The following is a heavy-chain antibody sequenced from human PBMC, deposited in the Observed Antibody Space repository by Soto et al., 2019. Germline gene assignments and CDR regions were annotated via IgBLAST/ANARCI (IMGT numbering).Heavy chain of an antibody. CDR3: AKGQQQLAYYYYGMDV. J-gene: IGHJ6*02. V-gene: IGHV3-23*01. CDR2: ISGSGGST. D-gene: IGHD6-13*01. Sequence: PGGSLRLSCAASGLTFSSYAMSWVRQAPGKGLEWVSAISGSGGSTYYADSVKGRFTISRDNSKNTLYLQMNSLRAEDTAVYYCAKGQQQLAYYYYGMDVWGQGTTVTVSS. CDR1: GLTFSSYA.